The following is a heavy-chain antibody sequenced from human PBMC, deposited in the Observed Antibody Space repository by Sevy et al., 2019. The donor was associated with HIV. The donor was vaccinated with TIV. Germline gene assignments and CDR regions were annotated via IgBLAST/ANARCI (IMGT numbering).Heavy chain of an antibody. Sequence: GGSLRLSCTASGFTFNSYTMNWVRQAPGKGLEWVSSISFSNNYIYYADSVKGRFTISRDNARNSLFLQMNSLRVEETALYYCARPYGSGSWEAFDLWGRGTLVTVSS. CDR3: ARPYGSGSWEAFDL. CDR1: GFTFNSYT. D-gene: IGHD3-10*01. CDR2: ISFSNNYI. V-gene: IGHV3-21*01. J-gene: IGHJ3*01.